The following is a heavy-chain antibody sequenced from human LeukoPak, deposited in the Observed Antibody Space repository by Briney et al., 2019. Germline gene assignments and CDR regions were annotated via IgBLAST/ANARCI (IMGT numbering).Heavy chain of an antibody. D-gene: IGHD5-24*01. J-gene: IGHJ3*01. CDR1: GFNFITAA. Sequence: PGGSLRLSCAASGFNFITAAMTWARQAPGKGLEWVSLIGSSGGSTYYADSVKGRFTISRDNFNHTLSLQMNSLRVEDTAIYYCVKDIQLSTWGLGTMVTVSS. CDR3: VKDIQLST. V-gene: IGHV3-23*01. CDR2: IGSSGGST.